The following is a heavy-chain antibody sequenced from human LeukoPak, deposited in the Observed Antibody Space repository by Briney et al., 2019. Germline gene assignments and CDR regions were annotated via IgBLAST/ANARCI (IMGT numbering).Heavy chain of an antibody. CDR1: GSTFSSYS. CDR2: ISSSSSYI. V-gene: IGHV3-21*01. CDR3: ARVGNRYYFDY. D-gene: IGHD1-26*01. J-gene: IGHJ4*02. Sequence: GGSLRLSCAASGSTFSSYSMNWVRQAPGKGLEWVSSISSSSSYIYYADSVKGRFTISRDNAKNSLYLQMNSLRAEDTAVYYCARVGNRYYFDYWGQGTLVTVSS.